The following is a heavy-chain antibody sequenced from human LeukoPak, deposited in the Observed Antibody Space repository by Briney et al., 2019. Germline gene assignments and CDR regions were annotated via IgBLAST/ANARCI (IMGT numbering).Heavy chain of an antibody. CDR3: VRHQANFRWSLFDN. CDR2: IYPGDSNT. J-gene: IGHJ4*02. Sequence: GGSLKISCQGSGYSFADYWIGWVRQMPGKGLEWMGLIYPGDSNTKYSPSFQGQVTISVDKSISTAYLQWNSLKASDTAMYYCVRHQANFRWSLFDNWGQGTLVTVSS. V-gene: IGHV5-51*01. CDR1: GYSFADYW. D-gene: IGHD4/OR15-4a*01.